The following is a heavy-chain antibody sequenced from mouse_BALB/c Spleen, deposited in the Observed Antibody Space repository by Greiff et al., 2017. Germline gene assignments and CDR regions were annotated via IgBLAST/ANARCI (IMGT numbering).Heavy chain of an antibody. V-gene: IGHV2-9-2*01. Sequence: QVQLKESGPGLVAPSQSLSITCTVSGFSLTSYDISWIRQPPGKGLEWLGVIWTGGGTNYNSAFMSRLSISKDNSKSQVFLKMNSLQTDDTAIYYCVRDEDGSLFAYWGQGTLVTVSA. J-gene: IGHJ3*01. CDR2: IWTGGGT. CDR3: VRDEDGSLFAY. CDR1: GFSLTSYD. D-gene: IGHD1-1*01.